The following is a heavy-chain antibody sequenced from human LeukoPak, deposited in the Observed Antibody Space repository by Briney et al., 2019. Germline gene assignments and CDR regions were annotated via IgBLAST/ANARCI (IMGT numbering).Heavy chain of an antibody. D-gene: IGHD3-22*01. V-gene: IGHV3-15*01. CDR2: IKSKTDGGTT. J-gene: IGHJ4*02. CDR3: TTDRVQSVIVDY. Sequence: PGGSLRLSCAASGFTFSNAWMSWVRQAPGKGLEWVGRIKSKTDGGTTDYAAPVKGRFTISRDDSKNTLYLQMNSLKTEDTAVYYCTTDRVQSVIVDYWGQGTLVTVSS. CDR1: GFTFSNAW.